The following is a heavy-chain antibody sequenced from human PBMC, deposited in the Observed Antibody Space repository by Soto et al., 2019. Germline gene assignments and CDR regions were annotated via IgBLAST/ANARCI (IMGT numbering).Heavy chain of an antibody. J-gene: IGHJ6*03. CDR1: GFTFSSYS. D-gene: IGHD2-15*01. V-gene: IGHV3-48*01. Sequence: GGSLRLSCAASGFTFSSYSMNWVRQAPGKGLEWVSYISSSSSTIYYADSVKGRFTISRDNAKNSLYLQMNSLRAEDTAVYYCARDFLYCSGGSCYYYYYMDVWGKGTTVTVSS. CDR2: ISSSSSTI. CDR3: ARDFLYCSGGSCYYYYYMDV.